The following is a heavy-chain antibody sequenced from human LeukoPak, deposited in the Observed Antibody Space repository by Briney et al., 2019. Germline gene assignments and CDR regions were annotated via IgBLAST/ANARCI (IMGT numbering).Heavy chain of an antibody. J-gene: IGHJ6*02. CDR1: GGSISSHY. D-gene: IGHD6-19*01. CDR3: ARGHSSSGWYYYYYGMDV. Sequence: SETLSLTCAVYGGSISSHYWSWIRQPPGKGLEWIGYIYYSGSTNYNPSLKSRVTISVDTSKNQFSLKLSSVTAADTAVYYCARGHSSSGWYYYYYGMDVWGQGTTVTVSS. CDR2: IYYSGST. V-gene: IGHV4-59*08.